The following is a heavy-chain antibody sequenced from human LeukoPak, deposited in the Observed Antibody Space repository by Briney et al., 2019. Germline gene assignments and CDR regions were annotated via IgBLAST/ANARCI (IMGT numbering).Heavy chain of an antibody. V-gene: IGHV4-31*03. J-gene: IGHJ4*02. Sequence: KPSQTLSLTCTVSGGSISSGGYYWRSIRQHPGKGLEWIGYIYYSGSTYYNPSLKSRVTISVDTSKNQFSLKLSSVTAADTAVYYCARSYYDILTGYSDWGQGTLVTVSS. CDR1: GGSISSGGYY. CDR3: ARSYYDILTGYSD. CDR2: IYYSGST. D-gene: IGHD3-9*01.